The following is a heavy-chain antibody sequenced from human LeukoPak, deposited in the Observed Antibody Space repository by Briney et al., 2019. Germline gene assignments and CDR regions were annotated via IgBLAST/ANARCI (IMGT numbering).Heavy chain of an antibody. D-gene: IGHD3-9*01. Sequence: SETLSLTCTVSGDSLDSGPYYWSWIRQPPGKGLEWIGYIYYSGSTYYNPSLKSRVAISVDRSKNQFSLKVTSVTAADTAVYYCARVHRRTIDDDGFDIWGPGTMVTISS. J-gene: IGHJ3*02. V-gene: IGHV4-30-2*01. CDR3: ARVHRRTIDDDGFDI. CDR2: IYYSGST. CDR1: GDSLDSGPYY.